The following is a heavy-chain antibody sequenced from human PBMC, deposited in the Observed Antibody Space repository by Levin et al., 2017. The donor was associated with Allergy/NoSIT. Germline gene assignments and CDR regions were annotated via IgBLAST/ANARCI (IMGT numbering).Heavy chain of an antibody. V-gene: IGHV1-8*01. D-gene: IGHD6-13*01. Sequence: ASVKVSCKASGYTFTSYDINWVRQATGQGLEWMGWMNPNSGNTGYAQKFQGRVTMTRNTSISTAYMELSSLRSEDTAVYYCARSYSSSWYSWGSNWFDPWGQGTLVTVSS. CDR2: MNPNSGNT. CDR1: GYTFTSYD. CDR3: ARSYSSSWYSWGSNWFDP. J-gene: IGHJ5*02.